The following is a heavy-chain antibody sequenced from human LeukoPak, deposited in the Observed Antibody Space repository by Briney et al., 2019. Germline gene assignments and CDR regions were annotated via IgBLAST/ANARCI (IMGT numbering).Heavy chain of an antibody. D-gene: IGHD3-16*01. Sequence: PSETLSLTCAVSGGSFSGYYWSWIRQSPGKGLEWIAEIHYKGATSYKPSLERRVTISGDTSKNQISLKMTSVSAADTAVYYCARGILGSLYFDVWGRGTLVTVS. J-gene: IGHJ2*01. CDR1: GGSFSGYY. CDR2: IHYKGAT. V-gene: IGHV4-34*01. CDR3: ARGILGSLYFDV.